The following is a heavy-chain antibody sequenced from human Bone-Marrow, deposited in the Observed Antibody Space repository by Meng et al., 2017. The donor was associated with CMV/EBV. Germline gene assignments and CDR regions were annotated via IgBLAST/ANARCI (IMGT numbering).Heavy chain of an antibody. J-gene: IGHJ4*02. V-gene: IGHV3-7*01. Sequence: GGSLRLSCAASGFTFSSYWMSWVRQAPGKGLEWVANIKQDGSEKYYVDSVKGRFTISRGNAKNSLYLQMNSLRAEDTAVYYCATAYRNYYDSSGYKRRGDYWGQGTLVTVSS. D-gene: IGHD3-22*01. CDR1: GFTFSSYW. CDR2: IKQDGSEK. CDR3: ATAYRNYYDSSGYKRRGDY.